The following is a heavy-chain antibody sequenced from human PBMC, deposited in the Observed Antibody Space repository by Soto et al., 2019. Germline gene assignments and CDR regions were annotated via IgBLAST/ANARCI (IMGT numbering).Heavy chain of an antibody. Sequence: GGSLRLSCAASGFTFSSYAMHWVRQAPGKGLEWVTFISYDGTNKYYADSVKGRFTISRDNSKSTLYLQLNSLKTEDTAVYYCAKAGGETIAARPDWFDPWGQGTLVTVSS. CDR1: GFTFSSYA. CDR3: AKAGGETIAARPDWFDP. V-gene: IGHV3-30*18. D-gene: IGHD6-6*01. CDR2: ISYDGTNK. J-gene: IGHJ5*02.